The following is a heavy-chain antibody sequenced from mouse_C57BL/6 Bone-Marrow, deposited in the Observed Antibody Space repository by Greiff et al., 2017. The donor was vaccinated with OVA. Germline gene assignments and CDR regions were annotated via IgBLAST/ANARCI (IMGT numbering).Heavy chain of an antibody. CDR3: ARDYGSSYDAMDY. V-gene: IGHV5-9*01. J-gene: IGHJ4*01. Sequence: EVHLLEPGGGLVKPGGSLKLSCAASGFTFSSYTMSWVRQTPEKRLEWVATISGGGGNTYYPDSVKGRFTISRDNAKNTLDLQMSSLRSEDTALYYWARDYGSSYDAMDYWGQGTSVTVSS. CDR1: GFTFSSYT. D-gene: IGHD1-1*01. CDR2: ISGGGGNT.